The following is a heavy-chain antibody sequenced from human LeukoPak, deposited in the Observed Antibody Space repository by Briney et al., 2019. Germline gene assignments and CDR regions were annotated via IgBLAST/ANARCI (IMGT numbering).Heavy chain of an antibody. CDR2: IYTSGST. Sequence: PSETLSLTCTVSGGSISSYYWSWIRQPAGKGLEWIGRIYTSGSTNYNPSLKSRVTISVDTSKNQFSLKLNSVTAADTAVYYCARVRDISPKWFDPWGQGTLVTVSS. CDR3: ARVRDISPKWFDP. D-gene: IGHD3-9*01. V-gene: IGHV4-4*07. CDR1: GGSISSYY. J-gene: IGHJ5*02.